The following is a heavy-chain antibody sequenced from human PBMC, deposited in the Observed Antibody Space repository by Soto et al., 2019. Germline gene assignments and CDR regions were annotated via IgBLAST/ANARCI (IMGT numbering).Heavy chain of an antibody. V-gene: IGHV1-69*02. D-gene: IGHD2-8*02. CDR3: ARAKNLRTTCGDSYDY. CDR2: IIPMLGIA. Sequence: QVQLVQSGAEVKKPGSSVKVSCKASGGTFSSYTISWVRQAPGQGLEWMGRIIPMLGIANYAQNFQGRVTITADKSTSTAYMELSRLRSEDTAVYYWARAKNLRTTCGDSYDYWGQGTQVTVSS. CDR1: GGTFSSYT. J-gene: IGHJ4*02.